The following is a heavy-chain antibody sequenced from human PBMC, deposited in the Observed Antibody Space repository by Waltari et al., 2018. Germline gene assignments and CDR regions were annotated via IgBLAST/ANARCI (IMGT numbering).Heavy chain of an antibody. CDR1: GFTFNNYE. CDR3: ARKLSDWYDY. CDR2: ISSSGSTI. J-gene: IGHJ4*02. Sequence: EVQLVESGGGLVQPGGSMRLSCEASGFTFNNYEMNSVRQAPGKGLEWVSYISSSGSTIKYADSVRGRFTVSRDNAKNSLSLQMNSLRADDTAVYYCARKLSDWYDYWGQGTLVTVSS. D-gene: IGHD6-19*01. V-gene: IGHV3-48*03.